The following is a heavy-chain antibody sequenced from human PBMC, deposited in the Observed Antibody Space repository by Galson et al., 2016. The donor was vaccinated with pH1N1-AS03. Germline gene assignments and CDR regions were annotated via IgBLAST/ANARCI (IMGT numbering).Heavy chain of an antibody. V-gene: IGHV3-48*03. Sequence: SLRLSCAASGFTLNNYAMNWIRQAPGKGLEWISHMRGDRNDIYYADSVKGRFTISRDNAKNSVYLQMDRLSAEDTALYYSGHDDAFDVWGQGTVVTVTS. CDR2: MRGDRNDI. CDR1: GFTLNNYA. J-gene: IGHJ3*01. CDR3: GHDDAFDV.